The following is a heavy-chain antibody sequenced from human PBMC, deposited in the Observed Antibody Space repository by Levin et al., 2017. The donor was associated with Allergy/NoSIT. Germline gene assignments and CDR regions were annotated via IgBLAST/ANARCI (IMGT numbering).Heavy chain of an antibody. V-gene: IGHV3-30*18. J-gene: IGHJ3*02. CDR3: AKDVYGSGWYPIGNDAVEM. Sequence: PGGSLRLSCAASGFTFSSYGMHWVRQAPGKGLEWVAVISSDGRKKFYADSVKGRFTISRDNSKNTHDLQMNSLRAEDTAVYYCAKDVYGSGWYPIGNDAVEMWGQGTKVSVSS. CDR2: ISSDGRKK. D-gene: IGHD6-19*01. CDR1: GFTFSSYG.